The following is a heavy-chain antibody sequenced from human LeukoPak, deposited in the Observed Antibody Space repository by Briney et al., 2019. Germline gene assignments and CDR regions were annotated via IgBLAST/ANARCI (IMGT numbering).Heavy chain of an antibody. Sequence: SQTLSLTCTVSGGSISSGSYYWSWIRQPAGKGLEWIGRIYTSGSTNYNPSLKSRVTISVDTSKNQFSLKLSSVTAADTAVYYCAREGAPDILTGYLPDVGDYFDYWGQGTLVTVSS. V-gene: IGHV4-61*02. CDR3: AREGAPDILTGYLPDVGDYFDY. CDR1: GGSISSGSYY. CDR2: IYTSGST. J-gene: IGHJ4*02. D-gene: IGHD3-9*01.